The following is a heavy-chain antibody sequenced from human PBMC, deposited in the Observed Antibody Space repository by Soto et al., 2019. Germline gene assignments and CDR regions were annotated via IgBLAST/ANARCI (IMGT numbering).Heavy chain of an antibody. D-gene: IGHD2-2*01. CDR2: ISSSSSYI. V-gene: IGHV3-21*01. CDR1: GFTFSSYS. CDR3: ARVPPPSYCSSTSCSGT. Sequence: GGSLRLSCAASGFTFSSYSMNWVRQAPGKGLEWVSSISSSSSYIYYADSVKGRFTISRDNAKNSLYLQMNSLRAEDTAVYYCARVPPPSYCSSTSCSGTWGQRTLVTISS. J-gene: IGHJ5*02.